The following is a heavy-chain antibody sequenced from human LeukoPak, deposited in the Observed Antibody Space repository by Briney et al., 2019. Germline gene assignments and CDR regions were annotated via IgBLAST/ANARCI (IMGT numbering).Heavy chain of an antibody. CDR2: ISYDGKNM. CDR3: ASYDILTGYHSPFDY. D-gene: IGHD3-9*01. J-gene: IGHJ4*02. V-gene: IGHV3-30*03. CDR1: GFTFSSYG. Sequence: GGSLRLSCAASGFTFSSYGMHWVRQAPGKGLEWVAVISYDGKNMYYADSAKGRFTISRDNSQNTLYLQMNSLRVEDTGVYYCASYDILTGYHSPFDYWGQGSLVTVSS.